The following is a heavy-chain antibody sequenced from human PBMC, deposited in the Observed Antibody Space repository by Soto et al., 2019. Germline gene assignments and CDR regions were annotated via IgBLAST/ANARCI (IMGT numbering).Heavy chain of an antibody. CDR2: IYYSGST. V-gene: IGHV4-59*01. J-gene: IGHJ6*02. Sequence: PSETLSLTCTVSGGSISGYHWSWIRQPPGRGLEWIGYIYYSGSTNYNPSLQSRVTISVDTSNNHFSLRLSSVTAADTAVYYCARAVVAYFGVAGQRVDYYYGMDVWGQGTTVT. D-gene: IGHD3-3*01. CDR1: GGSISGYH. CDR3: ARAVVAYFGVAGQRVDYYYGMDV.